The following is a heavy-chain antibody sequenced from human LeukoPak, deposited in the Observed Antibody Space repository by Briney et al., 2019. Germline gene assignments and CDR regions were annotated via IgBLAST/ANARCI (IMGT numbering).Heavy chain of an antibody. CDR2: IKQDGSEK. D-gene: IGHD6-13*01. V-gene: IGHV3-7*01. CDR1: GFTFSSYW. J-gene: IGHJ4*02. Sequence: GGSLRLSCAASGFTFSSYWMSWVRQAPGKGLEWVANIKQDGSEKYYVDSVKGRFTISRDNAKNSLYLQMNSLRAEDTAVYYCAREGDSSSWLLGLKTYYFDYWGQGTLVTVSS. CDR3: AREGDSSSWLLGLKTYYFDY.